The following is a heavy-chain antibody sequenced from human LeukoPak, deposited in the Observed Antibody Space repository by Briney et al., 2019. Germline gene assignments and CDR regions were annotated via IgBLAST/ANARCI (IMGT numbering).Heavy chain of an antibody. D-gene: IGHD2-2*01. V-gene: IGHV3-21*04. CDR2: IRSGSTYI. CDR1: GFTFSTYS. J-gene: IGHJ3*01. CDR3: AKDRSCSGSSCNVGS. Sequence: PGGSLRLSCAASGFTFSTYSMHWVRQAPGKGLEWVSSIRSGSTYINYADSVKGRFTISRDDAKNSLYLQMNSLRAEDTAVYYCAKDRSCSGSSCNVGSWGQGTMVTVSS.